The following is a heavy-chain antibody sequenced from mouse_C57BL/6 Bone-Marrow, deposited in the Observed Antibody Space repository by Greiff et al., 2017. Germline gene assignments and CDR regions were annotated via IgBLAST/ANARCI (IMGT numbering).Heavy chain of an antibody. V-gene: IGHV1-55*01. CDR1: GYTFTSYW. D-gene: IGHD1-1*01. CDR3: ARRGYGSTPPDY. J-gene: IGHJ2*01. Sequence: QVQLQQPGAELVKPGASVKMSCKASGYTFTSYWITWVKQRPGQGLEWIGDIYPGSGSTNYNEKFKSKATLTVDTSSSTAYMQLSSLTAEDAAVYYCARRGYGSTPPDYWGQGTTLTVSS. CDR2: IYPGSGST.